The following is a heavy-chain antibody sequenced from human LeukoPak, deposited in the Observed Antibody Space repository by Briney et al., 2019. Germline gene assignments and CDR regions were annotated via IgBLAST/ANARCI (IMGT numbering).Heavy chain of an antibody. CDR3: AKVAKYYYGSETYYFFEH. CDR1: RFTFTTYW. Sequence: GGSLRLSCAASRFTFTTYWMSWVRQAPGKGLEWVANINQDGSEKYFVDSVKGRFTISRDNAKNSLYLQMNSLRVEDTAVYYCAKVAKYYYGSETYYFFEHWGQGTPVTASS. D-gene: IGHD3-10*01. V-gene: IGHV3-7*01. J-gene: IGHJ4*02. CDR2: INQDGSEK.